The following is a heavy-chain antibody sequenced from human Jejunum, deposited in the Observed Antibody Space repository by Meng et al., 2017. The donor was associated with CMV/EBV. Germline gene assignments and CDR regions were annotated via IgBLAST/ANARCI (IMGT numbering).Heavy chain of an antibody. CDR3: AKDGGGFNSSPFDY. V-gene: IGHV3-30*04. CDR1: GFAFSSHA. D-gene: IGHD3-16*01. CDR2: TSYDGNTQ. Sequence: GFAFSSHAMHWVRQATGKGLEWVAVTSYDGNTQYYTDSVKGRFTISRDNSDNMVYLQMNSLRPDDTAVYYCAKDGGGFNSSPFDYWGQGTRVTVSS. J-gene: IGHJ4*02.